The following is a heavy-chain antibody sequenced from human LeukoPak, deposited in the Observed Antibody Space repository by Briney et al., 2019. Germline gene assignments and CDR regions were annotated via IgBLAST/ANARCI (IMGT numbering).Heavy chain of an antibody. Sequence: SETLSLTCTVSGGSISSFYWSWIRQPPGKGLEWIGYIYYTGSTNYNPPLKGRLTISVDASKNQFSLKLSSVTATDTAVYYCASLSTVTQGYFASWGQGTLVTVSS. J-gene: IGHJ4*02. V-gene: IGHV4-59*08. D-gene: IGHD4-17*01. CDR3: ASLSTVTQGYFAS. CDR2: IYYTGST. CDR1: GGSISSFY.